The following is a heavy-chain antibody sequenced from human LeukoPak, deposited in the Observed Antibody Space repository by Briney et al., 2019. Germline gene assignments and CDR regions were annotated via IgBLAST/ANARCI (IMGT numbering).Heavy chain of an antibody. CDR3: ARVLRGSADYDSSGGYYYYYYMDV. D-gene: IGHD3-22*01. CDR2: ISAYNGNT. J-gene: IGHJ6*03. V-gene: IGHV1-18*01. Sequence: GASVKVSCKASGYTFTSYGISWVRQAPGQGLEWMGWISAYNGNTNYAQKLQGRVTMTTDTSTSTAYMELRSLRSDDTAVYYCARVLRGSADYDSSGGYYYYYYMDVWGKGTTVTVSS. CDR1: GYTFTSYG.